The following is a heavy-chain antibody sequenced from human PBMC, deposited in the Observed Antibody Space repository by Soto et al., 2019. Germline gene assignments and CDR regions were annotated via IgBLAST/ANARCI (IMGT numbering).Heavy chain of an antibody. CDR1: GCTIRTSHW. D-gene: IGHD3-9*01. CDR3: ARDSGLRYFDWLLGGFDP. CDR2: IYHSGST. Sequence: SEPLSLTFDLSGCTIRTSHWRSWFPQPPGKGLEWIGEIYHSGSTNYNPSLKSRVTISVDKSKNQFSLKLSSVTAADTAVYYCARDSGLRYFDWLLGGFDPWGQG. J-gene: IGHJ5*02. V-gene: IGHV4-4*02.